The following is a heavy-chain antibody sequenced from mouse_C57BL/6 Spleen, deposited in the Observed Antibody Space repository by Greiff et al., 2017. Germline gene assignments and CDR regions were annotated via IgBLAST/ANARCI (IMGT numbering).Heavy chain of an antibody. CDR3: AREDALED. CDR2: IDPSDSYT. V-gene: IGHV1-69*01. Sequence: QVQLQQPGAELVMPGASVKLSCKASGYTFTSYWMHWVKQRPGQGLEWIGEIDPSDSYTNYNQKFKGKSTLTVDKSSSTAYMQLSSLTSEDSAVYYCAREDALEDWGQGTTLTVSS. J-gene: IGHJ2*01. CDR1: GYTFTSYW.